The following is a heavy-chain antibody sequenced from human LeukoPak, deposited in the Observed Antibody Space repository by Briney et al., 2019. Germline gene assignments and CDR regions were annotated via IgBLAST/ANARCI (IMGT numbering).Heavy chain of an antibody. Sequence: SETLSLTCTVSGDSIRSYYWDWIRQPAGKGLEWMGHISASGGTNYNPSLKSRVSMSVDTFKNQFSLKLSSVTAADTAVYYCARTHSWFGESDAFDIWGQGTMVAVSS. CDR3: ARTHSWFGESDAFDI. CDR2: ISASGGT. V-gene: IGHV4-4*07. CDR1: GDSIRSYY. J-gene: IGHJ3*02. D-gene: IGHD3-10*01.